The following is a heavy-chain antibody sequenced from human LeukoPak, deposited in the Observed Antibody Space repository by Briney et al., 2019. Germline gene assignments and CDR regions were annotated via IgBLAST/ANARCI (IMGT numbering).Heavy chain of an antibody. CDR1: GDFMSIYY. Sequence: PSETLSLTCTVSGDFMSIYYWNGIRQPPGKGLEWIGHIHYSGGTIYNPSLKSRVTISVDTAKNQFSLKLISVTRADPAVYYCARRVQMSFASATSNTLLDPCGQRTLVTVSS. J-gene: IGHJ5*02. CDR3: ARRVQMSFASATSNTLLDP. CDR2: IHYSGGT. D-gene: IGHD3-10*01. V-gene: IGHV4-59*01.